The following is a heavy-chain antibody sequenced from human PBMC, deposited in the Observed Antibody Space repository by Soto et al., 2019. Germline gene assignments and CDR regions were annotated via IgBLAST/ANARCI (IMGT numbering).Heavy chain of an antibody. Sequence: SETLSLTCTVSGGSISGYYWSWIRQPAGKGLEWIGRIYTSGSTNYNPSLKSRVTMSVDTSKNQFSLKLSSVTAADTAVYYCASYSSSSPGPFDYWGQGTLVTVSS. CDR3: ASYSSSSPGPFDY. V-gene: IGHV4-4*07. J-gene: IGHJ4*02. D-gene: IGHD6-6*01. CDR2: IYTSGST. CDR1: GGSISGYY.